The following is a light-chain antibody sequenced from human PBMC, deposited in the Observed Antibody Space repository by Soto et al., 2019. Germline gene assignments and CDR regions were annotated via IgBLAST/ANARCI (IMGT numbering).Light chain of an antibody. V-gene: IGKV3-11*01. CDR1: QSVSSY. CDR3: QQRSNWPPIT. J-gene: IGKJ5*01. Sequence: EIVLTQSPATLSLSPGERATLSCRASQSVSSYLAWYQQKPGQAPRLRIYDASNRATDIPARFSGSGSGTGFTLTISSLEPEDFAVYYCQQRSNWPPITFGQGTRLESK. CDR2: DAS.